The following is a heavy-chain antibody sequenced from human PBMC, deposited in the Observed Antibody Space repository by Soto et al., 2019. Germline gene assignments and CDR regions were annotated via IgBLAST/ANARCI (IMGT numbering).Heavy chain of an antibody. V-gene: IGHV4-4*07. Sequence: NPSETLSLTCTVSGGSLFGDYWTWIRQPAGGGLEWIGRINSDGNTNYSPSLKSRVTMSVDPSRKHFSLNLTSVTAADTASYFCARARRLENWFDPWGPGIQVTVSS. J-gene: IGHJ5*02. CDR2: INSDGNT. CDR3: ARARRLENWFDP. CDR1: GGSLFGDY. D-gene: IGHD5-12*01.